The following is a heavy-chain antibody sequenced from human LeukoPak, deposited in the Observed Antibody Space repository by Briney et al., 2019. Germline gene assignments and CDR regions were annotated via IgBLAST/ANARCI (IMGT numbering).Heavy chain of an antibody. V-gene: IGHV4-59*01. Sequence: SETLSLTCTVSGGSISSYYWSWIRQPPGKGLEWIGYMYHSGSTNYNPPLKSRVTLSVDTSKNQFSLKLSSVTAADTAVYYCARADYFDSSGYWGYFQHWGQGTLVTVSS. CDR3: ARADYFDSSGYWGYFQH. D-gene: IGHD3-22*01. CDR2: MYHSGST. J-gene: IGHJ1*01. CDR1: GGSISSYY.